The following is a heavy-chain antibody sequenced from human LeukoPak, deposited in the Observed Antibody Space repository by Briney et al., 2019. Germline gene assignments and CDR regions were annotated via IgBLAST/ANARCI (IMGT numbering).Heavy chain of an antibody. CDR2: IYYSGST. J-gene: IGHJ4*02. D-gene: IGHD6-6*01. Sequence: SETLSLTCTVSGGSISSSSYYWGWIRQPPGKGLEWIGSIYYSGSTYYNPSLKSRVTISVDTSKNQFSLKLSSVTAADTAVYYCARHASLSIAAYFEYWGQGTLVTVSS. V-gene: IGHV4-39*01. CDR3: ARHASLSIAAYFEY. CDR1: GGSISSSSYY.